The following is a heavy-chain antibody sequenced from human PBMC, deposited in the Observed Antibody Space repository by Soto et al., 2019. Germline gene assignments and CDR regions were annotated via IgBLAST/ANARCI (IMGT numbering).Heavy chain of an antibody. CDR3: ARGSAVRGVTDYYGMDV. V-gene: IGHV1-2*04. D-gene: IGHD3-10*01. CDR1: GYTFTGYY. Sequence: QVQLVQSGAEVKKPGASVKVSCKASGYTFTGYYMHWVRQAPGQGLEWMGWINPNSGGTNYAQKFQGWVTMTRDTSISTAYMELSRLRSDDTAVYDCARGSAVRGVTDYYGMDVWGQGTTVTVSS. J-gene: IGHJ6*02. CDR2: INPNSGGT.